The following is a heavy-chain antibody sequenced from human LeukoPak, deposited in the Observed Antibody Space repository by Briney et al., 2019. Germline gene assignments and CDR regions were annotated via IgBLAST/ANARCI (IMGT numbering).Heavy chain of an antibody. CDR2: ISAYNGNT. Sequence: ASVKVSCRASGYTFTSYGISWVRQAPGQGLEWMGWISAYNGNTNYAQKLQGRVTMTTDTSTSTAYMELRSLRSEDTAVYYCASASGWELPFDYWGQGTLVTVSS. CDR3: ASASGWELPFDY. V-gene: IGHV1-18*01. D-gene: IGHD1-26*01. J-gene: IGHJ4*02. CDR1: GYTFTSYG.